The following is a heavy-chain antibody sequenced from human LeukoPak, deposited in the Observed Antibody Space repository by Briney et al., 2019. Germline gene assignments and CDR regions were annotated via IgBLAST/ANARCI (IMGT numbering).Heavy chain of an antibody. J-gene: IGHJ4*02. V-gene: IGHV4-38-2*01. CDR1: GYSISSGYY. CDR2: IYHSGST. CDR3: ARHTYYYDSSGLYYFDY. Sequence: SETLSLPCAVSGYSISSGYYWGWIRQPPGKGLEWIGSIYHSGSTYYSPSLKSRVTISVDTSKNQFSLKLSSVTAADTAVYYCARHTYYYDSSGLYYFDYWGQGTLVTVSS. D-gene: IGHD3-22*01.